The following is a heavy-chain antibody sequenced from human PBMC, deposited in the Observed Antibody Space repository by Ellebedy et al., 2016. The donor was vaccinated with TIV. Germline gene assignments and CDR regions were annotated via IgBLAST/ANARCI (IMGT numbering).Heavy chain of an antibody. D-gene: IGHD3-3*01. Sequence: ASVKVSCKASGYTFTSYAMHWVRQAPGQRLEWMGWINAGNGNTEYSQKFQGRVTITRDTSASTAYMELSSLRSEATAVYYCAVLWSPPGPHLDAGYGMDVWGQGTTVIVSS. J-gene: IGHJ6*02. CDR3: AVLWSPPGPHLDAGYGMDV. V-gene: IGHV1-3*01. CDR1: GYTFTSYA. CDR2: INAGNGNT.